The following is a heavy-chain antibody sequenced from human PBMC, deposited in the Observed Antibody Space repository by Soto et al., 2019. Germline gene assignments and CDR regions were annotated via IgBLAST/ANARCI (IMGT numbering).Heavy chain of an antibody. J-gene: IGHJ6*02. CDR3: AREGIAARLSSFMDV. V-gene: IGHV3-30-3*01. CDR2: ISYDGSNK. D-gene: IGHD6-6*01. CDR1: GFTFSSYA. Sequence: GGSLRLSCAASGFTFSSYAMHWVRQAPGKGLEWVAVISYDGSNKYYAGSVKGRFTISRDNSKNTLYLQMNSLRAEDTAVYYCAREGIAARLSSFMDVWGQGTTVTVSS.